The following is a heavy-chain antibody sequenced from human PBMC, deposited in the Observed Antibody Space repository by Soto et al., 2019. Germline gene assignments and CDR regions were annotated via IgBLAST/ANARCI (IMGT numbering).Heavy chain of an antibody. CDR2: IYAGGGTT. CDR1: GFIFSNYA. V-gene: IGHV3-23*01. CDR3: AKDLIRGDGYVDFDY. J-gene: IGHJ4*02. Sequence: EVQLLESGGGFAQPGGSLRLSCTASGFIFSNYAMFWVRQAPGKGLEWVSTIYAGGGTTHYADSVKGRFTISRDNSKNTLFLEMNSLTAEDTALYFCAKDLIRGDGYVDFDYWGQGTLVTVSS. D-gene: IGHD3-10*01.